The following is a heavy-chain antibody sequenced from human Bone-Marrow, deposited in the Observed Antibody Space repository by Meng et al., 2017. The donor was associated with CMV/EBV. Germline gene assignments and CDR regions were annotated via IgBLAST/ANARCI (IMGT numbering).Heavy chain of an antibody. CDR2: INPSGGST. D-gene: IGHD2-2*01. V-gene: IGHV1-46*01. CDR3: ARDPVVVPAADDAFDI. J-gene: IGHJ3*02. CDR1: GYTFTSYY. Sequence: ASVKVSCKASGYTFTSYYMHWVRQAPGQGLEWMGIINPSGGSTSYAQKFQGRVTMTRDTSTSTVYMELSSLRSEDTAVYYCARDPVVVPAADDAFDIWGQGTMVTV.